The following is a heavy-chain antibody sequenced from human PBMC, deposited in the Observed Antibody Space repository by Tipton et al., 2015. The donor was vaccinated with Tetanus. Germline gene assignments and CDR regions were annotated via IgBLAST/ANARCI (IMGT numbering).Heavy chain of an antibody. CDR1: GASISSGGYY. CDR3: ARVRGSYYFLDY. V-gene: IGHV4-31*03. J-gene: IGHJ4*02. Sequence: TLSLTCTVSGASISSGGYYWTWIRQHPGKGLEWIGYIYYTGSTYYTPSLKSRVTISVDTSKTQFSLKLSSVTAADTAVYYCARVRGSYYFLDYWGQGALVTVSS. CDR2: IYYTGST. D-gene: IGHD1-26*01.